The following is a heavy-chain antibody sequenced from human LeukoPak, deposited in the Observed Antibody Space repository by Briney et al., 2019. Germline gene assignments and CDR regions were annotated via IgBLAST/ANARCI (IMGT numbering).Heavy chain of an antibody. V-gene: IGHV4-30-2*01. D-gene: IGHD3-10*01. Sequence: SETLSLTCAVSGGPISSGGYSWSWIRQPPGKGLEWIGYIYHSGSTYYNPSLKSRVTISVDRSKNQFSLKVSSVTAADTAVYYCARRDSGTYAYWGQGILVTVSS. CDR3: ARRDSGTYAY. CDR1: GGPISSGGYS. CDR2: IYHSGST. J-gene: IGHJ4*02.